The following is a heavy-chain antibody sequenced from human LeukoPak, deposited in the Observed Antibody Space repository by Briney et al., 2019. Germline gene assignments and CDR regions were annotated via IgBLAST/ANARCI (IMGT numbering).Heavy chain of an antibody. CDR2: ISYDGSNK. CDR3: ARDGRSGSNYGRVDY. V-gene: IGHV3-30*19. Sequence: GGSLRLSCAGSGFSFSSYGMHWVRQAPGKGLEWVTVISYDGSNKYYADSVKGRFTISRDNSKNTLYLQMNSLRAEDTAVYYCARDGRSGSNYGRVDYWGQGTLVTVSS. CDR1: GFSFSSYG. J-gene: IGHJ4*02. D-gene: IGHD1-26*01.